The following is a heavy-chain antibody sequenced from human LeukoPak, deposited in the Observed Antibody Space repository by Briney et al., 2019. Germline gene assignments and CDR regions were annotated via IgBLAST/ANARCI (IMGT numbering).Heavy chain of an antibody. J-gene: IGHJ4*02. D-gene: IGHD5-12*01. CDR1: GGSISSSSYY. V-gene: IGHV4-39*07. Sequence: SETLSLTCTVSGGSISSSSYYWGWIRQPPGKGLEWIGSMYYSGNTYYNPSLKSRVTISLDTSKNQFSLELSSVTAADTAVFYCARGQPSGSIHFDYWGQGTLVTVSS. CDR2: MYYSGNT. CDR3: ARGQPSGSIHFDY.